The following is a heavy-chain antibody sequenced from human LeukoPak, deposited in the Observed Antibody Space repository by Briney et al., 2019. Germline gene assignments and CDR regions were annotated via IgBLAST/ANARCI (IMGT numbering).Heavy chain of an antibody. CDR2: IYYSGST. CDR3: ARGDRIATN. CDR1: GGSFSTYY. V-gene: IGHV4-59*06. J-gene: IGHJ4*02. D-gene: IGHD6-13*01. Sequence: SETLSLTCTVSGGSFSTYYWSWIRQHPGKGLEWIGYIYYSGSTYYNPSLKSRVTISVDTSKNQFSLKLSSVTAADTVVYYCARGDRIATNWGQGTLVTVSS.